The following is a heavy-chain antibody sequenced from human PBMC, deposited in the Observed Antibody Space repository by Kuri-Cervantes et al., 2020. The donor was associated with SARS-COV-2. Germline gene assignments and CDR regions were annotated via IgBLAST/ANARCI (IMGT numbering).Heavy chain of an antibody. CDR3: ARAQLRFLEWSFDY. J-gene: IGHJ4*02. CDR1: GGSFSGYY. D-gene: IGHD3-3*01. V-gene: IGHV4-34*01. Sequence: SETLSLTCAVYGGSFSGYYWSWIRQPPGKGLEWIGEINHSGSTNYNPSLKSRVTISVDTSKNQFSLKLSSVTAADTAVYYCARAQLRFLEWSFDYWGQGTLVTVSS. CDR2: INHSGST.